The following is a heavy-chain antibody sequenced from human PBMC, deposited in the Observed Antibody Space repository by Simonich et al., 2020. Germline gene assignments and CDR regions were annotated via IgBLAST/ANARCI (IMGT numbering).Heavy chain of an antibody. V-gene: IGHV3-13*01. CDR3: ARAGYSGSYNWFDP. CDR2: IGTAGDT. D-gene: IGHD1-26*01. Sequence: EVQLVESGGGLVQPGGSLRLSCAASGFTFSSYDMHWVRHATGKGLEWVSVIGTAGDTYYPGSVKGRFTISRENAKNSLYLQMNSLRAGDTAVYYCARAGYSGSYNWFDPWGQGTLVTVSS. CDR1: GFTFSSYD. J-gene: IGHJ5*02.